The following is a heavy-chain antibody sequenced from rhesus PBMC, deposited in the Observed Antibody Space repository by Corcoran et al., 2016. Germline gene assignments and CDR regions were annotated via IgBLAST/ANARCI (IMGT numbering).Heavy chain of an antibody. D-gene: IGHD6-13*01. CDR3: ARRVIAAASFDY. CDR2: INGNSGST. CDR1: GGSFSSYW. V-gene: IGHV4-80*01. Sequence: QVQLQESGPGLVKPSETLSLTCAVSGGSFSSYWWSWIRQPPGKGLEWIGDINGNSGSTNYNPSLKSRVTISTDTSKNQFSLKLGYVTAADTAVYYGARRVIAAASFDYWGQGVLVTVSS. J-gene: IGHJ4*01.